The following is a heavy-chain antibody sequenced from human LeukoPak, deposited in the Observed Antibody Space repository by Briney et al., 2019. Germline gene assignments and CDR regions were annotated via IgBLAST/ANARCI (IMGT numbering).Heavy chain of an antibody. V-gene: IGHV4-39*02. CDR1: GGSISSSSYY. J-gene: IGHJ4*02. Sequence: SETLSLTCTVSGGSISSSSYYWGWIRQPPGKGLEWIGSIYYSGSTYYNPSLKSRVTISVDTSKNQFSLKLSSVTAADTAVYYCARDVSYGWYYFDYWGQGTLVTVSS. CDR2: IYYSGST. CDR3: ARDVSYGWYYFDY. D-gene: IGHD5-18*01.